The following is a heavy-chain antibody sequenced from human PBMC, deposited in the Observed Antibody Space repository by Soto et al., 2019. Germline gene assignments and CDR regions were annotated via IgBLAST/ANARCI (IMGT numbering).Heavy chain of an antibody. CDR1: GYTFTGYY. CDR2: INPNSGGT. CDR3: ARGENHRNWNYGPPNYYYYMDV. V-gene: IGHV1-2*04. J-gene: IGHJ6*03. D-gene: IGHD1-7*01. Sequence: ASVKVSCKASGYTFTGYYMHWVRQAPGQGLEWMGWINPNSGGTNYAQKFQGWVTMTRDTSISTAYMGLSRLRSDDTAVYYCARGENHRNWNYGPPNYYYYMDVWGKGTTVTVSS.